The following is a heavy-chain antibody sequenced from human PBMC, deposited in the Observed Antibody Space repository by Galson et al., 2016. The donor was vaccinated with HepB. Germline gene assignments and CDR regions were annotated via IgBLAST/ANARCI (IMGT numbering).Heavy chain of an antibody. V-gene: IGHV4-59*08. CDR1: GGSISSYY. Sequence: ETLSLTCTVSGGSISSYYWNWIRQPPGKGLEWIGYIYYSGSTNYNPSLKSRVTISVDTSKNQFSLKLNSVTAADTAVYCCARQIVVVVAATRGVDWFDPWGQGTLVTVSS. CDR2: IYYSGST. J-gene: IGHJ5*02. CDR3: ARQIVVVVAATRGVDWFDP. D-gene: IGHD2-15*01.